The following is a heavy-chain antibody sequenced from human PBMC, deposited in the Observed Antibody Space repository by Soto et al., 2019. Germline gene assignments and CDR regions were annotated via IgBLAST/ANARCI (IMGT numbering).Heavy chain of an antibody. J-gene: IGHJ3*02. CDR1: GYTFTSYG. D-gene: IGHD5-18*01. CDR3: ARGGELWSSSDAFDI. CDR2: ISAYNGNT. Sequence: ASVKVSCKASGYTFTSYGISWVRQAPGQGLEWMGWISAYNGNTNYAQKLQGRVTMTTDTSTSTAYMELRSLRSDDTAVYCCARGGELWSSSDAFDIWGQGTMVTVSS. V-gene: IGHV1-18*01.